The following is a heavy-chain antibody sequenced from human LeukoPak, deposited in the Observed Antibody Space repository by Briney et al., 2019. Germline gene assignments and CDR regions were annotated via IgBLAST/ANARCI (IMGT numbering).Heavy chain of an antibody. CDR3: AREIRDSSGGRFQH. Sequence: SETLSLTCTASGGSISSYYWSWIRQPAGKGLEWIGRIYTSGSTNYNPSLKSRVTMSVDTSKNQFSLKLSSVTAADTAVYYCAREIRDSSGGRFQHWGQGTLVTVSS. CDR2: IYTSGST. J-gene: IGHJ1*01. D-gene: IGHD3-22*01. CDR1: GGSISSYY. V-gene: IGHV4-4*07.